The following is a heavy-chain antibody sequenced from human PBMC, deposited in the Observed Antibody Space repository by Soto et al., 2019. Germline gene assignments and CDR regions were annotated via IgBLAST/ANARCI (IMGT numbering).Heavy chain of an antibody. J-gene: IGHJ5*02. CDR3: ATTIVVVPATISWFDP. Sequence: SETLSLTCAVYGGSFSGYYWSWIRQPPGKGLEWIGEISHSGSTNYNPSLKSRVTISVDTSKNQFSLKLNSVTAADTAAYYCATTIVVVPATISWFDPWGQGTLVTVSS. D-gene: IGHD2-2*02. CDR1: GGSFSGYY. CDR2: ISHSGST. V-gene: IGHV4-34*01.